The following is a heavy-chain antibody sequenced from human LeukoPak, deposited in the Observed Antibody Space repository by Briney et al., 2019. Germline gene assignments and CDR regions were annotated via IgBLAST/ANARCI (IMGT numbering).Heavy chain of an antibody. CDR3: TRDWRNLGYDY. D-gene: IGHD5-12*01. V-gene: IGHV3-30-3*01. CDR2: ISYDGSNK. CDR1: GFTFSSYA. Sequence: GGSLRLSCAASGFTFSSYAMHWVRQAPGKGLEWVAVISYDGSNKYYADSVKGRFTISRDNSKNTLYLQMNSLRAEDTAVYYCTRDWRNLGYDYWGQGTLVTVSS. J-gene: IGHJ4*02.